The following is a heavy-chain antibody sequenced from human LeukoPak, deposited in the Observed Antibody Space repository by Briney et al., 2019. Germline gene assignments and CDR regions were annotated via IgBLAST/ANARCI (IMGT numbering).Heavy chain of an antibody. CDR1: GFTFSNYA. Sequence: GGSLRLSCAASGFTFSNYAITWVRQAPGRGLEWVSVISASGDITYYADSVKGRFTISRDNSQNTLYLQMDSLRAEDTAVYYCAKEYSGYDFDYWGQGTLVTVSS. J-gene: IGHJ4*02. V-gene: IGHV3-23*01. D-gene: IGHD5-12*01. CDR2: ISASGDIT. CDR3: AKEYSGYDFDY.